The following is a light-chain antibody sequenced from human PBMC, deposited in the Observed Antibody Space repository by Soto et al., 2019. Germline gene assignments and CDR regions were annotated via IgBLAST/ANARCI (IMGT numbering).Light chain of an antibody. CDR3: QQYASSWT. J-gene: IGKJ1*01. V-gene: IGKV3-20*01. CDR2: GVS. CDR1: QSVPSNF. Sequence: EIVLTQSPGTLSLSPGERATLSCRASQSVPSNFLAWYQQKPGQAPILVIYGVSRRATGIPDRVSGSGSGTDFPRSSSRREPEGFAVYYCQQYASSWTFGQGTKVEIK.